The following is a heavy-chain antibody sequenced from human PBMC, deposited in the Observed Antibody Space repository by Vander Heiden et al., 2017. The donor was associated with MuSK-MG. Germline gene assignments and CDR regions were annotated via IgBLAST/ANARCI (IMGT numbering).Heavy chain of an antibody. CDR1: SSYA. V-gene: IGHV1-69*06. D-gene: IGHD3-10*01. J-gene: IGHJ4*02. Sequence: SSYAISWVRQAPGQGLEWMGGIIPIFGTANYAQKFQGRVTITADKSTSTAYMELSSLRSEDTAVYYCARGKRYGSGSYYADYWGQGTLVTVSS. CDR3: ARGKRYGSGSYYADY. CDR2: IIPIFGTA.